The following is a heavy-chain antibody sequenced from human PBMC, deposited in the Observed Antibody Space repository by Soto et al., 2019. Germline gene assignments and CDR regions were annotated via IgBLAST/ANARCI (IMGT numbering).Heavy chain of an antibody. D-gene: IGHD6-13*01. V-gene: IGHV1-24*01. CDR2: FDPEDGET. Sequence: ASVKVYCKVSGYTLTELSMHWVRQAPGKGLEWMGGFDPEDGETIYAQKFQGRVTMTEDTSTDTAYMELSSLRSEDTAVYYCATEGPSSSFGYYGMDVCGQGTTVTVSS. J-gene: IGHJ6*02. CDR3: ATEGPSSSFGYYGMDV. CDR1: GYTLTELS.